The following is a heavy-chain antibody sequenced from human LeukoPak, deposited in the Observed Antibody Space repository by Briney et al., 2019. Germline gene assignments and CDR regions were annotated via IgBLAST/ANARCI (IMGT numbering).Heavy chain of an antibody. D-gene: IGHD3-10*01. CDR2: MNPNSGNT. Sequence: ASVKVSCKASGYTFTSYDINWVRQATGQGLEWMGWMNPNSGNTGYAQNFQGRVTITRNTSISTAYMELSSLRSEDTAVYYCARGRGRSGSYYKVAFEIWGQGTMVTVSS. V-gene: IGHV1-8*03. J-gene: IGHJ3*02. CDR3: ARGRGRSGSYYKVAFEI. CDR1: GYTFTSYD.